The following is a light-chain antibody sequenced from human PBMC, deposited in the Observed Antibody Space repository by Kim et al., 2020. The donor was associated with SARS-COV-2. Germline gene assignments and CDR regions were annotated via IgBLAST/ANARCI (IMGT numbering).Light chain of an antibody. CDR1: QRLVSSY. J-gene: IGKJ2*01. CDR3: QYYGSLYT. V-gene: IGKV3-20*01. CDR2: GAS. Sequence: EIVLTQSPGTLSLSPGERATLSCRASQRLVSSYLAWYQQKRGQAPRLLISGASNRATGIPDRFSGSGSGTDFTLTISRLEPEAFAVYYCQYYGSLYTFGQGTKLEI.